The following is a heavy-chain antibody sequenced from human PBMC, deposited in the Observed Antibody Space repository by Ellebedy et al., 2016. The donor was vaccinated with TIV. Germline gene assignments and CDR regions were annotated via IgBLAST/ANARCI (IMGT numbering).Heavy chain of an antibody. J-gene: IGHJ4*02. D-gene: IGHD5-18*01. V-gene: IGHV3-66*01. CDR2: IYSGGST. CDR3: ARDRRGRGYSYGYVGKDY. Sequence: GESLKISCAASGFTVSSNYMSWVRQAPGKGLEWVSVIYSGGSTYYADSVKGRFTISRDNSKNTLYLQMNSLRAEDTAVYYCARDRRGRGYSYGYVGKDYWGQGTLVTVSS. CDR1: GFTVSSNY.